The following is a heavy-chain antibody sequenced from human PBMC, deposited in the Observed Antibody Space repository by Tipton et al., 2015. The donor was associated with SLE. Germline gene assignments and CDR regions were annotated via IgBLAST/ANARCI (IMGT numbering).Heavy chain of an antibody. Sequence: LSLTCTISGDSISSHYWSWIRQPPGKGLEWIGYIYYSGSTNYNPSLKSRVTISVDTSKNQFSLKLSSVTAADTAVYYGARSGEAGAATTWDDWGQGTLVAVSA. D-gene: IGHD1-14*01. V-gene: IGHV4-59*11. CDR3: ARSGEAGAATTWDD. CDR2: IYYSGST. J-gene: IGHJ4*02. CDR1: GDSISSHY.